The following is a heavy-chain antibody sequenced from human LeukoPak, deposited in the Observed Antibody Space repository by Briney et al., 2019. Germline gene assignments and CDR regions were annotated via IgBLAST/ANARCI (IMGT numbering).Heavy chain of an antibody. D-gene: IGHD1-26*01. CDR2: ISSSSSAI. J-gene: IGHJ3*01. CDR3: ARVIGWDEPFDL. Sequence: GGSLRLSCAASGLTVSRNYMNWVRQAPGKGLEWVSYISSSSSAIHYADSVKGRFTISRDNAKNSLYLQMNSLRAEDTAVYYCARVIGWDEPFDLWGQGTMVTVSS. V-gene: IGHV3-48*01. CDR1: GLTVSRNY.